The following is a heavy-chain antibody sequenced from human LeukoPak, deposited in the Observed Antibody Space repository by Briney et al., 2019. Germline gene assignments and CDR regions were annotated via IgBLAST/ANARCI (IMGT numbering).Heavy chain of an antibody. CDR2: IKPDGTEK. CDR1: GFLCSNYW. D-gene: IGHD6-6*01. V-gene: IGHV3-7*01. J-gene: IGHJ4*02. Sequence: PGGSLRLSCAASGFLCSNYWRSWVRQAPGKGLEWVANIKPDGTEKYYVNSLKGRFTISRDNAKNSLYLQMNSLRVEDTAVYYCARGGNSSWDYWGQGALVTVSS. CDR3: ARGGNSSWDY.